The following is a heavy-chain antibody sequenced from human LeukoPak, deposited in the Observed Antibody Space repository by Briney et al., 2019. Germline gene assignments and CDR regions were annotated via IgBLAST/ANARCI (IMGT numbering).Heavy chain of an antibody. CDR1: GGSFSGYY. CDR3: ARVSDYYDSSGYYYMDV. CDR2: IYYSGST. V-gene: IGHV4-59*01. Sequence: PSETLSLTCAVYGGSFSGYYWSWIRQPPGKGLEWIGYIYYSGSTDYNPSLKSRVTISVETSKNQFSLKLSSVTAADTAVYYCARVSDYYDSSGYYYMDVWGKGTTVTISS. D-gene: IGHD3-22*01. J-gene: IGHJ6*03.